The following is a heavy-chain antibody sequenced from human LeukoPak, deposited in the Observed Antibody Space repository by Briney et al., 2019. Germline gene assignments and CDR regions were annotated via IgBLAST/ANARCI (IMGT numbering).Heavy chain of an antibody. CDR2: ISYDGSNK. Sequence: PGGSLRLSCAASGFTFNSYSMNWVRQAPGKGLEWVAVISYDGSNKYYADSVKGRFTISRDNSKNTLYLQMNSLRAEDTAVYYCARGSRHSSSWGAFDIWGQGTMVTVSS. CDR1: GFTFNSYS. V-gene: IGHV3-30*03. CDR3: ARGSRHSSSWGAFDI. D-gene: IGHD6-13*01. J-gene: IGHJ3*02.